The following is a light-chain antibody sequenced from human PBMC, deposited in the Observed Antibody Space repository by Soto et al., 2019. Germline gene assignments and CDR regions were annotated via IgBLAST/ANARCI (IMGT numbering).Light chain of an antibody. CDR2: EVS. J-gene: IGLJ1*01. V-gene: IGLV2-14*01. CDR3: SEYTSSSTVKV. CDR1: SSDVGGYNY. Sequence: QSALTHPASVSGSPGQSISISCTGSSSDVGGYNYVSWYQQHPGKAPKLMIYEVSNRPSGVSNRFSGSKSGNKAYLTISGLKAEEEADYYSSEYTSSSTVKVFGTGTNVTV.